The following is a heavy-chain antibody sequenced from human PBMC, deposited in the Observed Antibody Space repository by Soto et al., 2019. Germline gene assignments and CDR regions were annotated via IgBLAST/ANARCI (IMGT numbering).Heavy chain of an antibody. CDR3: ARWDYGDYARFDY. J-gene: IGHJ4*02. CDR2: MNPNSGNS. D-gene: IGHD4-17*01. V-gene: IGHV1-8*01. Sequence: QVQLVQSGAEVKKSGASVKVSCKASGYTFTSHDINWVRQATGQGLEWMGWMNPNSGNSGYAQKFQGRVTMTRNTSISTAYMELSSLRSEDTAVYYCARWDYGDYARFDYWWQGTLVTVSS. CDR1: GYTFTSHD.